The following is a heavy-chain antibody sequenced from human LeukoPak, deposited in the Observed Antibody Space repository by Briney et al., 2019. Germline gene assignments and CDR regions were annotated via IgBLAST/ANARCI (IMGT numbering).Heavy chain of an antibody. CDR2: IIPIFGTA. CDR1: GGTFSSYA. CDR3: ARGLVSYDFWSGYYYYYYGMDV. Sequence: SVKVSCKASGGTFSSYAISWVRQAPGQGLEWMGGIIPIFGTANYAQKFQGRVTITADESTSTAYMELSSLRSEDTAVYYCARGLVSYDFWSGYYYYYYGMDVWGQGTTVTVSS. J-gene: IGHJ6*02. D-gene: IGHD3-3*01. V-gene: IGHV1-69*13.